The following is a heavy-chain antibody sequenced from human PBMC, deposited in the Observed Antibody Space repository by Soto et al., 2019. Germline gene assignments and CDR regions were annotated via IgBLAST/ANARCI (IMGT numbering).Heavy chain of an antibody. CDR3: AKEGASSWYFFDY. CDR2: IRGSGGGA. J-gene: IGHJ4*02. Sequence: EVQLLESGENLVQPGGSLRLSCAASGFTFSSYAMNWVRQPPGKGLEWVSTIRGSGGGAYYADSVKGRFTISRDNSKNTLYLQMNSLRAGDTAIYYCAKEGASSWYFFDYWGQGTLVTVSS. V-gene: IGHV3-23*01. CDR1: GFTFSSYA. D-gene: IGHD6-13*01.